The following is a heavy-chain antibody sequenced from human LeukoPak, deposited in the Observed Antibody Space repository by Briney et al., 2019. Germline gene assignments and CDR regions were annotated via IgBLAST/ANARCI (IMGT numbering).Heavy chain of an antibody. J-gene: IGHJ4*02. CDR3: ARELGLRNYFDY. CDR2: IYYSGST. CDR1: GGSISSGGYY. Sequence: SETLSLTCTVSGGSISSGGYYWSWIRQHPGKGLEWIGYIYYSGSTYYNPSLKSRVTILVDTSKNQFSLKLSSVTAADTAVYYCARELGLRNYFDYWGQGTLVTVSS. V-gene: IGHV4-31*03. D-gene: IGHD1-7*01.